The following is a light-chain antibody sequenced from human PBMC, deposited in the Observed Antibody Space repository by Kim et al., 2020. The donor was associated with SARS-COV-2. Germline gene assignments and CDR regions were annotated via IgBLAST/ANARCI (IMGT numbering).Light chain of an antibody. V-gene: IGKV1-5*03. J-gene: IGKJ2*01. Sequence: SASVGDRVTITCRASESIGTWLAWYQQNPGRAPRLLIYLASTLENGVPSRFSGTGSGTEFSLSITSLQPDDFATYYCQHYSRFPYTFGQGTKLEI. CDR1: ESIGTW. CDR3: QHYSRFPYT. CDR2: LAS.